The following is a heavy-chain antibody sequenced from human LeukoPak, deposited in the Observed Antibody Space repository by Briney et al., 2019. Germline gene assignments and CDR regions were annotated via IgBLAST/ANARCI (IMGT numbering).Heavy chain of an antibody. D-gene: IGHD1-7*01. CDR1: GFTFTNYW. V-gene: IGHV3-74*01. CDR3: ATAGNYRFDY. CDR2: INPDGSTI. J-gene: IGHJ4*02. Sequence: PGGSLRLSCAASGFTFTNYWVHWVRQAPGKGLVWVSRINPDGSTINYADSVKGRFTISRDNAKNTLYLQMNSLRAEDTAVYYCATAGNYRFDYWGQGTPVTVSS.